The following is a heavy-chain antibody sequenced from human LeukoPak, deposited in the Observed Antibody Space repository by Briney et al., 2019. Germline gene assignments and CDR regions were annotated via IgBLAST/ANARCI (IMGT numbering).Heavy chain of an antibody. J-gene: IGHJ3*02. D-gene: IGHD4-17*01. CDR3: AKGRNGDNVAEAADI. CDR2: ISGSGGST. V-gene: IGHV3-23*01. Sequence: GGSLRLSCADSGFTFSSYAMSWVRQAPGKGLEWVSAISGSGGSTNYADSVKGRFTISRDNSKNTLYLQMNGLRGEDTAVYYCAKGRNGDNVAEAADIWGQGTMVTVSS. CDR1: GFTFSSYA.